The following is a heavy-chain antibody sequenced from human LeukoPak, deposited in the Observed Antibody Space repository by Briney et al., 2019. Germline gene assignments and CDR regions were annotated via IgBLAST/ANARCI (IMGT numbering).Heavy chain of an antibody. CDR3: ATDRGWRTSGYYLYYFEY. CDR2: IKHDGSEK. V-gene: IGHV3-7*01. J-gene: IGHJ4*02. CDR1: GFIFTNYF. D-gene: IGHD3-3*01. Sequence: GGSLRLSCAASGFIFTNYFMSWVRQAPGKGLEWVASIKHDGSEKYYVDSVGGRFTISRDNTVNSLYLQMSSLRAEDTAVYYCATDRGWRTSGYYLYYFEYWGQGTLVTYSS.